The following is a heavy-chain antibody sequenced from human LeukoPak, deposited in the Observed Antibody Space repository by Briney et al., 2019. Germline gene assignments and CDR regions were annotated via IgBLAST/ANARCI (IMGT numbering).Heavy chain of an antibody. CDR3: ARGGSSSFNWFDP. CDR2: MNPNSGNT. Sequence: ASVNVSCKASGYTFTSYDINWVRQAPGQGLEWMGWMNPNSGNTGYAQKFQGRVTITRNTSISTAYMELSSLRSEDTAVYYCARGGSSSFNWFDPWGQGTLVTVSA. CDR1: GYTFTSYD. V-gene: IGHV1-8*03. J-gene: IGHJ5*02. D-gene: IGHD6-13*01.